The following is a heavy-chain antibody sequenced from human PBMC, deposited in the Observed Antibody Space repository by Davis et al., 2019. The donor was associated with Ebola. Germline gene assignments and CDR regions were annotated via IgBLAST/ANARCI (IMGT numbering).Heavy chain of an antibody. Sequence: GGSLRLSCSASGFTLSSYAMHWVRQAPGKGLEYVSAISSNGGSTYYADSVKGRFTISRHNSKNTLYLQMNSLRAEDTAVYYCAREYGYYGMDVWGQGTTVTVSS. CDR3: AREYGYYGMDV. CDR1: GFTLSSYA. CDR2: ISSNGGST. J-gene: IGHJ6*02. V-gene: IGHV3-64*04. D-gene: IGHD4-17*01.